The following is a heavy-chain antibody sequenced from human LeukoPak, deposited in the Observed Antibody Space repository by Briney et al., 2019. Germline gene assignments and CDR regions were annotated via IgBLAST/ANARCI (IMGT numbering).Heavy chain of an antibody. Sequence: EASVTVSCTVSGSSLIELSTHWVRQAPGKGLEWMGGINLEHGNPVYAQKFQGRITMTEDTTTDTAYMEVNSLTSEDTAIYYCAKGVAVAGTPPGGDYWGQGTLLTVSS. J-gene: IGHJ4*02. CDR1: GSSLIELS. CDR3: AKGVAVAGTPPGGDY. V-gene: IGHV1-24*01. CDR2: INLEHGNP. D-gene: IGHD6-19*01.